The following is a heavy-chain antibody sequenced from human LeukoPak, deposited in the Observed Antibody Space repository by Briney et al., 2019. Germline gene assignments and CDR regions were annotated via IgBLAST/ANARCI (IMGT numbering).Heavy chain of an antibody. D-gene: IGHD1/OR15-1a*01. V-gene: IGHV3-23*01. Sequence: GGSLRLSCAASGFTFSSYSMNWVRQAPGKGLEWVSAISGSGGSTYYADSVKGRFTISRDNSKNTLYLQMNSLRAEDTAVYYCARDFVEHDYWGQGTLVTVSS. CDR1: GFTFSSYS. J-gene: IGHJ4*02. CDR2: ISGSGGST. CDR3: ARDFVEHDY.